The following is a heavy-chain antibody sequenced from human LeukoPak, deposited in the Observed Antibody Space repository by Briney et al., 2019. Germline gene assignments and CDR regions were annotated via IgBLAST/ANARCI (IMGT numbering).Heavy chain of an antibody. D-gene: IGHD5-18*01. CDR3: ARAHGYSYGIYFDY. V-gene: IGHV4-30-2*01. CDR2: IYHSGST. CDR1: GGSISSGGYS. Sequence: SETLSLTCAVSGGSISSGGYSWSWIWQPPGKGLEWIGYIYHSGSTYYNPSLKSRVTISVDRSKNQFSLKLSSVTAADTAVYYCARAHGYSYGIYFDYWGQGTLVTVSS. J-gene: IGHJ4*02.